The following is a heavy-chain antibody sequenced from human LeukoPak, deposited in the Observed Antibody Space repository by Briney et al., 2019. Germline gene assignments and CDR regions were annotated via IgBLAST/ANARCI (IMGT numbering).Heavy chain of an antibody. CDR3: ARLPNRAVADPYYFDY. D-gene: IGHD6-19*01. V-gene: IGHV4-39*01. Sequence: SETLSLTCAVSGGSITGSHHYWGWIRQPPGKGLEWIGTIFSTGSTYYNPSLRTRVTIYVDSSKKEFSLRLSSVTAADTAVYYCARLPNRAVADPYYFDYWGQGTLVTVSS. CDR1: GGSITGSHHY. CDR2: IFSTGST. J-gene: IGHJ4*02.